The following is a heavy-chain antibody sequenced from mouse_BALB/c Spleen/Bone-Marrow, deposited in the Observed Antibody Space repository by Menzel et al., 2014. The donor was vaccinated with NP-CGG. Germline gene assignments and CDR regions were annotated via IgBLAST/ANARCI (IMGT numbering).Heavy chain of an antibody. CDR3: ARSYGYGKSFDY. V-gene: IGHV14-3*02. J-gene: IGHJ3*01. CDR2: IDPANGNT. Sequence: VQLQQSGAELVKPGASVKLSCTASGFNIKDTYMHWVKQRPEQGLEWIGRIDPANGNTKYDPKFQGKATITADTSSNTAYLQLSSLTSEDAAVYYCARSYGYGKSFDYWGQGTLVTVSA. D-gene: IGHD2-2*01. CDR1: GFNIKDTY.